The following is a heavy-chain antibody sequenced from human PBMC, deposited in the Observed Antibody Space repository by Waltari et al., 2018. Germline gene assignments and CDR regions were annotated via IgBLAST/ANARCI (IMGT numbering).Heavy chain of an antibody. J-gene: IGHJ3*01. D-gene: IGHD5-12*01. Sequence: QLQLQESGPGLVKPSETLSLTYSVSGGSITSNRHYWGWIRQPPGQGLQWIATVSYTGATYSSPSLESRVTISRDTSKNQVSLKLGSVTAADTAVYYCATYIGASLGTAAFDVWGQGTMLTVSS. V-gene: IGHV4-39*01. CDR1: GGSITSNRHY. CDR3: ATYIGASLGTAAFDV. CDR2: VSYTGAT.